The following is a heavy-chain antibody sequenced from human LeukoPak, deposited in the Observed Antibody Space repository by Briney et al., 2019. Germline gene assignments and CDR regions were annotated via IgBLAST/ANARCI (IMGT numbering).Heavy chain of an antibody. CDR1: GFTFSSYG. CDR2: IWYDGSNK. Sequence: PGGSLRLSCAASGFTFSSYGMHWVRQAPGKGLEWVAVIWYDGSNKYYADSVKGRFTISRDNSKNTLYLQMNSLRAEDTAVYYCARDHSSSWYGALSYWGQGTLVTVSS. CDR3: ARDHSSSWYGALSY. D-gene: IGHD6-13*01. V-gene: IGHV3-33*01. J-gene: IGHJ4*02.